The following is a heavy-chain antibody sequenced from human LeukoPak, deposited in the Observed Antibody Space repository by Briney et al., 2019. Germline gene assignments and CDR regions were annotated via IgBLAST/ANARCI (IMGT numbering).Heavy chain of an antibody. CDR3: ARHFRYYDSSGPAENDAFDI. V-gene: IGHV6-1*01. CDR2: TYCRSNCYS. D-gene: IGHD3-22*01. J-gene: IGHJ3*02. Sequence: SQTLSLTCAISADSVSSNSAAWNWIRQSPSRGLEWLGRTYCRSNCYSDYAASVKTPITIDSDTSENQFSLQLNSVTPEDTAVYYCARHFRYYDSSGPAENDAFDIWGQGTMVTVSS. CDR1: ADSVSSNSAA.